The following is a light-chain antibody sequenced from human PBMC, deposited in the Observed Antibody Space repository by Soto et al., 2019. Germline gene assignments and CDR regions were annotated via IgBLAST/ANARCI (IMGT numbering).Light chain of an antibody. CDR1: QSISSSY. CDR3: QQYAGSST. Sequence: EIVLTQSPGTLSLSPGEGGTLSCRASQSISSSYLAWYQQKPGQSPRLLIYAASSRATGIPDRFSGSGSGTDFTLTISRLEPEDFAVYYCQQYAGSSTFGQGTKVEIK. J-gene: IGKJ1*01. CDR2: AAS. V-gene: IGKV3-20*01.